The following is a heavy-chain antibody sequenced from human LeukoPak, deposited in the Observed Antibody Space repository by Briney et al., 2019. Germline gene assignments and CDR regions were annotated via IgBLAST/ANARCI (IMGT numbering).Heavy chain of an antibody. Sequence: GGSLRLSCTASGFTFSSYSMNWVRQAPGKGLEWVATIKDDGSDRYYVDSVKGRFTISRDNAKNSLYLQMNSLRVEDTAVYYCVNLGYSDGGQGTLVTVSS. V-gene: IGHV3-7*01. D-gene: IGHD5-12*01. CDR3: VNLGYSD. J-gene: IGHJ4*02. CDR1: GFTFSSYS. CDR2: IKDDGSDR.